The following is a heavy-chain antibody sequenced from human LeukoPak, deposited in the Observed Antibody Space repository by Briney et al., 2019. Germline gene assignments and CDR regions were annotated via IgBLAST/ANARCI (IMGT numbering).Heavy chain of an antibody. D-gene: IGHD3-10*01. CDR3: ARDGELSPITMVRGVGGY. CDR2: IIPILGIA. CDR1: GYTFTSYD. J-gene: IGHJ4*02. Sequence: SVKVSCKASGYTFTSYDINWLRQATGQGLEWMGRIIPILGIANYAQKFQGRVTITADKSTSTVYMELSSLRSGDTAVYYCARDGELSPITMVRGVGGYWGQGTLVTVSS. V-gene: IGHV1-69*04.